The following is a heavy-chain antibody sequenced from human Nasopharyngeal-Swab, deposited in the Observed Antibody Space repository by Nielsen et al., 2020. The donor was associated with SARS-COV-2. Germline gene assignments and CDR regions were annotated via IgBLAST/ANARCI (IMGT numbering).Heavy chain of an antibody. CDR3: ARSPSPHITMIVVVTHWYFDL. D-gene: IGHD3-22*01. CDR2: INYSGST. Sequence: SETLSLTFTVSGGSISSGGYYWSWIRQHPGKGLEWIGYINYSGSTYYNPSPKSRVTISVDTSKNQFSLKLSSVTAADTAVYYCARSPSPHITMIVVVTHWYFDLWGRGTLITVSS. J-gene: IGHJ2*01. CDR1: GGSISSGGYY. V-gene: IGHV4-31*03.